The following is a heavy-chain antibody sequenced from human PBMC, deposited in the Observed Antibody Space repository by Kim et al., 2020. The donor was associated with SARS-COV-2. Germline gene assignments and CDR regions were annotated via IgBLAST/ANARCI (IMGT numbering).Heavy chain of an antibody. CDR2: IIPIFGTA. CDR1: GGTFSSYA. CDR3: AGLLRYFDWLSNDDAFDI. D-gene: IGHD3-9*01. Sequence: SVKVSCKASGGTFSSYAISWVRQAPGQGLEWMGGIIPIFGTANYAQKFQGRVTITADESTSTAYMELSSLRSEDTAVYYCAGLLRYFDWLSNDDAFDIWGQGTMVTVSS. V-gene: IGHV1-69*13. J-gene: IGHJ3*02.